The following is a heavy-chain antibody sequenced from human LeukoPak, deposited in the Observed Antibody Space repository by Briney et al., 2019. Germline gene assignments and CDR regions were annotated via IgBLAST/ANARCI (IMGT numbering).Heavy chain of an antibody. CDR3: ARVGQGYCSSTSCYGPPYFDY. Sequence: ASVKVSCKASGYTFTSYGISWVRQAPGQGLEWMGWISAYNGNTNYAQKLQGRVTMTTDTSTSTAYMELRSLRSDDTAVYYCARVGQGYCSSTSCYGPPYFDYWGQGTLVTVSS. CDR2: ISAYNGNT. J-gene: IGHJ4*02. CDR1: GYTFTSYG. D-gene: IGHD2-2*01. V-gene: IGHV1-18*01.